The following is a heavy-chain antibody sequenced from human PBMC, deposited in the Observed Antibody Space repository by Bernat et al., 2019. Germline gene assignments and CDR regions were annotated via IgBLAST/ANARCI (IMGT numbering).Heavy chain of an antibody. CDR3: VKFGDSYAYDF. CDR1: GFTFSSYA. Sequence: EVQLLESGGGLVQPGGSLRLSCAASGFTFSSYAMSWVRQAPGKGLEWVSVISGSGGSTYYADSVKGRFTISRDNSKNTLYLQMNSLRDEDTAVYFCVKFGDSYAYDFWGQGALVTVSS. V-gene: IGHV3-23*01. J-gene: IGHJ4*02. CDR2: ISGSGGST. D-gene: IGHD3-16*01.